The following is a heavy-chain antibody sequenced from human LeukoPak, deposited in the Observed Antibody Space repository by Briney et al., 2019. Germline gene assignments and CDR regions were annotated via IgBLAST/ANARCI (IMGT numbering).Heavy chain of an antibody. D-gene: IGHD4-23*01. CDR3: ARLRFGGNSYFDY. CDR2: IYHSGST. Sequence: SETLSLTCTVSGGSISSYYWSWIRQPPGKGLEWIGYIYHSGSTNYNPSLKSRVTISVDTSKNQFSLKLSSVTAADTAVYYCARLRFGGNSYFDYWGQGTLVTVSS. V-gene: IGHV4-59*08. CDR1: GGSISSYY. J-gene: IGHJ4*02.